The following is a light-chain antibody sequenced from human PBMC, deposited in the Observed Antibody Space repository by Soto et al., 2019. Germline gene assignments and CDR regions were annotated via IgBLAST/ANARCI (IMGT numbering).Light chain of an antibody. Sequence: DIQMTQSPSSLSASVGDRVIITCRASQGIGDDLGWYQQKPGKAPKRLIYAASSLQSGVASRFICSGSGTDFTLTISSLQPDDFASYYCLQHNTYPWTYGPGTQVEVK. CDR3: LQHNTYPWT. V-gene: IGKV1-17*01. J-gene: IGKJ1*01. CDR2: AAS. CDR1: QGIGDD.